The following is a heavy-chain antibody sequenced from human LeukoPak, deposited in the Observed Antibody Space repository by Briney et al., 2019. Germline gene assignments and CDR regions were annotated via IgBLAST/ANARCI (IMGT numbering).Heavy chain of an antibody. Sequence: SQTLSLTCTVSGGSISSGDYYWSWIRQLPGKGLEWIGYIYYSGSTYYNPSLKSRVTISVDTSKNQFSLKLSSVTAADTAVYYCARVPNCGGDCHWGYFDYWGQGTLVTVSS. J-gene: IGHJ4*02. D-gene: IGHD2-21*01. CDR3: ARVPNCGGDCHWGYFDY. CDR1: GGSISSGDYY. V-gene: IGHV4-30-4*08. CDR2: IYYSGST.